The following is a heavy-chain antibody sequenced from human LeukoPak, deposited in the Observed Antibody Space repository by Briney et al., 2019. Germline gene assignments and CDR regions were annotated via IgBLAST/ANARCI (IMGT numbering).Heavy chain of an antibody. CDR3: ARAYCSGGSCYSDY. D-gene: IGHD2-15*01. CDR2: IKDDGSEK. Sequence: PGGSLRLSCAGSGFTFSSHWMNWVRQAPGKGLEWVASIKDDGSEKHFLDSVNGRFAISRDNAKNSLYLQMSSLRAEDTAVYYCARAYCSGGSCYSDYWGQGTLVTVSS. V-gene: IGHV3-7*02. CDR1: GFTFSSHW. J-gene: IGHJ4*02.